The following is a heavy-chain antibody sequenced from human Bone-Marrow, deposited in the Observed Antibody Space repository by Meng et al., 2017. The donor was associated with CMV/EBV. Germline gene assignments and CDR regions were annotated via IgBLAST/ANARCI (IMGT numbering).Heavy chain of an antibody. CDR1: GFTFSSYG. V-gene: IGHV3-33*01. CDR3: ARDDYGMDV. CDR2: IWHDGNSK. Sequence: GESLKISCAASGFTFSSYGMYWVRQAPGKGLEWVAGIWHDGNSKFYGDSVKGRFTISRDNSNNTLYLEINSLTLEDTAVYYCARDDYGMDVWGQGTTVTVSS. J-gene: IGHJ6*02.